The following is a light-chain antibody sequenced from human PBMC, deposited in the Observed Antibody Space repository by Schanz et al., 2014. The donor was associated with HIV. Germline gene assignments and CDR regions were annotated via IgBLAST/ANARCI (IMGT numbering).Light chain of an antibody. V-gene: IGKV3-20*01. J-gene: IGKJ4*01. CDR3: HQYGDSRGT. Sequence: ETVLTQSPGSLSLSPGERATLSCRASQSLGGSQLAWYQHKPGQAPRLLIYGASNRATGIPDRFSGGGSGTDFTLTISRLEPEDFAVYYCHQYGDSRGTFGGGTKVEIK. CDR2: GAS. CDR1: QSLGGSQ.